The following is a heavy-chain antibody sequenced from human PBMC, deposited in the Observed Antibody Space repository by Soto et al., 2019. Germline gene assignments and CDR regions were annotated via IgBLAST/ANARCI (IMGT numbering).Heavy chain of an antibody. Sequence: EERLSESGGGLIQPGGSLRLSCAASGFSFSHYALSWVRQAPGKGLEWVSESSSDGGSTSYPDSVRGRFIISRDRSKETLYLQMNTGRLEDTAVYFCARERTLSSIPPRYFDLWGRGTLVTVSS. CDR2: SSSDGGST. V-gene: IGHV3-23*01. CDR3: ARERTLSSIPPRYFDL. J-gene: IGHJ2*01. CDR1: GFSFSHYA. D-gene: IGHD2-2*02.